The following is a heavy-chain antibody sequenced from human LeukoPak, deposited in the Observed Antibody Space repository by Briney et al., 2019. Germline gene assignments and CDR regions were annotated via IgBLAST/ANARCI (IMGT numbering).Heavy chain of an antibody. Sequence: GALRLSCSASGFTFSSYEMNWVRHAPGEGLEWDSYISSSGSTIYYADSVKGRLTTSRDNAKNPLYLRMNSLRAEDTAVNYCARLEVNNWNDSGYFDYWGQGTLVTVSS. CDR3: ARLEVNNWNDSGYFDY. V-gene: IGHV3-48*03. CDR2: ISSSGSTI. D-gene: IGHD1-20*01. J-gene: IGHJ4*02. CDR1: GFTFSSYE.